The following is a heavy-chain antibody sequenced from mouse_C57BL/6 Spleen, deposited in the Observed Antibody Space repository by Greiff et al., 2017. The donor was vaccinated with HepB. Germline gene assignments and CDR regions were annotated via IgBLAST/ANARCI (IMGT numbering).Heavy chain of an antibody. V-gene: IGHV1-19*01. Sequence: VQLQQSGPVLVKPGASVKMSCKASGYTFTDYYMNWVKQSHGKSLEWIGVINPYNGGTSYNQKFKGKATLTVDKSSSTAYMELNSLTSEDSAVYYCARGDYYDYDIYAMDYWGQGTSVTVSS. CDR3: ARGDYYDYDIYAMDY. CDR1: GYTFTDYY. J-gene: IGHJ4*01. D-gene: IGHD2-4*01. CDR2: INPYNGGT.